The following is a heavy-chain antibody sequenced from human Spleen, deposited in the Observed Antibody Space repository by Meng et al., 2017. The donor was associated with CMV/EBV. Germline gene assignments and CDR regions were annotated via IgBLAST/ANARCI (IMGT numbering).Heavy chain of an antibody. D-gene: IGHD3-22*01. CDR1: GGSFSSYY. CDR3: ARERIGPYYYGTSGYYPLPFDY. Sequence: SETLSLTCAVYGGSFSSYYWNWIRQPPGKGLEWIGSIYYSGSTYYNPSLKSRVTISVDTSKNHFSLNLSSVTAADTAVYYCARERIGPYYYGTSGYYPLPFDYWGQGALVTVSS. J-gene: IGHJ4*02. V-gene: IGHV4-34*11. CDR2: IYYSGST.